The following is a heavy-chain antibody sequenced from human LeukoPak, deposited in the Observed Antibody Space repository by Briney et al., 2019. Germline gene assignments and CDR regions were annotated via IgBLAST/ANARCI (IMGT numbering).Heavy chain of an antibody. CDR2: IKSKTDGGTT. J-gene: IGHJ4*02. CDR3: TTEGGIQLWLTVDY. Sequence: GGSLRLSCAASGFTFSNAWMSWVRQAPGKGLEWVGRIKSKTDGGTTDYAAPVKGRFTISRDDSKNTLYLQMNSLKTEDTAVYYCTTEGGIQLWLTVDYWGQGTLVTVSS. CDR1: GFTFSNAW. D-gene: IGHD5-18*01. V-gene: IGHV3-15*01.